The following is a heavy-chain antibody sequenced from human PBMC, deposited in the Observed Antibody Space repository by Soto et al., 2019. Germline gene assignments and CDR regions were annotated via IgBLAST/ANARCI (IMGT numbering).Heavy chain of an antibody. Sequence: EVQLLESGGDLVQPGGSLRLSCAASGFSFSSYAMAWVRQAPGRGLEWVATIRHSGDNTYYADSVKGRFTISRDNSMNTLDLQMSSRRAGDTAVYYCAKDPWGMVTSAFDIWGQGTMVTVSS. CDR1: GFSFSSYA. D-gene: IGHD2-21*02. CDR2: IRHSGDNT. CDR3: AKDPWGMVTSAFDI. J-gene: IGHJ3*02. V-gene: IGHV3-23*01.